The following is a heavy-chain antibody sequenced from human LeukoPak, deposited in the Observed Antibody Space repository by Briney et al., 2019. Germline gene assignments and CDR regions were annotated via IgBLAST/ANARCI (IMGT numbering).Heavy chain of an antibody. CDR1: GGSIGSSSYY. J-gene: IGHJ4*02. D-gene: IGHD4-11*01. CDR3: ASPGALTTVTTFFDY. CDR2: IYYSGST. V-gene: IGHV4-39*01. Sequence: SETLSLTCTVSGGSIGSSSYYWGWIRQPPGKGLEWIGSIYYSGSTYYNPSLKSRVTISVDTSKNQFSLKLSSVTAADTAVYYCASPGALTTVTTFFDYWGQGTLVTVSS.